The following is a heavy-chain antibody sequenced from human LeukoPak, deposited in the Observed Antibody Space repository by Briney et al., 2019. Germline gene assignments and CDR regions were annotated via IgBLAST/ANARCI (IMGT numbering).Heavy chain of an antibody. CDR1: GFTFSSNA. CDR2: ISYDGGNT. D-gene: IGHD1-1*01. V-gene: IGHV3-30-3*01. J-gene: IGHJ4*02. CDR3: AKEGTGLHFDY. Sequence: GGSLRLSCAASGFTFSSNAIHWVRQAPGKGLEWVAEISYDGGNTYYADSVKGRFTISRDNSKNTLYLQMNSLRAEDTAVYYCAKEGTGLHFDYWGQRTLVTVSS.